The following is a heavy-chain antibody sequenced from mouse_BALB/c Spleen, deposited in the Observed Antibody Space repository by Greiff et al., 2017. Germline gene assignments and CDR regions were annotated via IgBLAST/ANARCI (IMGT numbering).Heavy chain of an antibody. CDR3: ARSYGNYVFDY. D-gene: IGHD2-1*01. J-gene: IGHJ2*01. Sequence: EVHLVESGGGLVKPGESLKLSCAASGFTFSSYTMSWVRQTPEKRLEWVATISSGGGNTYYPDSVKGRFTISRDNAKNNLYLQMSSLRSEDTALYYCARSYGNYVFDYWGQGTTLTVSS. CDR1: GFTFSSYT. V-gene: IGHV5-9*03. CDR2: ISSGGGNT.